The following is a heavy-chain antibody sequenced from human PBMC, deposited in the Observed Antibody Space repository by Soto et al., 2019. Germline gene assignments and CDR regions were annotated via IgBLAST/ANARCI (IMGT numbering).Heavy chain of an antibody. D-gene: IGHD5-18*01. Sequence: ASVKVSCKASGYTFTSYDINWVRQATGQGLEWMGWMNPNSGNTGYAQKFQGRVTMTRNASMSTAYMELSSLRSEDTAVYYCARDGPMVNPYYYYGMDVWGQGTTVTVSS. V-gene: IGHV1-8*01. CDR3: ARDGPMVNPYYYYGMDV. CDR1: GYTFTSYD. CDR2: MNPNSGNT. J-gene: IGHJ6*02.